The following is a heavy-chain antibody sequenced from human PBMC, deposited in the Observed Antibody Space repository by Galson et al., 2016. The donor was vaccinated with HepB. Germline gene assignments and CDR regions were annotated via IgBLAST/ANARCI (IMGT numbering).Heavy chain of an antibody. D-gene: IGHD2-2*02. J-gene: IGHJ4*02. CDR2: IITMSDTA. Sequence: CKASGGPFSSNVISWVRQAPGQGLEWMGGIITMSDTANYAQKLQGRLTIAADQAARTAYMELRSLTSDDTAVYYCATSPPMSGLPLLYFDNWGQGTLVTVSS. CDR3: ATSPPMSGLPLLYFDN. CDR1: GGPFSSNV. V-gene: IGHV1-69*01.